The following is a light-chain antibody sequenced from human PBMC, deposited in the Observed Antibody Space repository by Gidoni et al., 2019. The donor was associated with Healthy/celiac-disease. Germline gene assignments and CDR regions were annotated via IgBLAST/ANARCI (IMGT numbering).Light chain of an antibody. CDR3: SSYTSSSTRV. Sequence: SALTPPASVSGSPGSSITISCTGTSRDVGGYNYVSWYQQHPGKAPKLMIYDVSHRPSGVSKRFSGSKSGNTASLTIAGLQADDDADYYCSSYTSSSTRVFGGGTKLTVL. CDR1: SRDVGGYNY. CDR2: DVS. J-gene: IGLJ3*02. V-gene: IGLV2-14*03.